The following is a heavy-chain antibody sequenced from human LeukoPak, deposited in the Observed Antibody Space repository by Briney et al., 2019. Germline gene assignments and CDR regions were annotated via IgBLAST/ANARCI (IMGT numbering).Heavy chain of an antibody. CDR3: ARDRATTYYYDSSGYFDAFDI. J-gene: IGHJ3*02. Sequence: SETLSLTCTVSGGSISSYYWSWIRQPPGKGLEWIGYIYYSGSTNYNPSLKSRVTISVDTSKNQFSLKLSSVTAADTAVYYCARDRATTYYYDSSGYFDAFDIWGQGTMVTVSS. V-gene: IGHV4-59*01. CDR1: GGSISSYY. CDR2: IYYSGST. D-gene: IGHD3-22*01.